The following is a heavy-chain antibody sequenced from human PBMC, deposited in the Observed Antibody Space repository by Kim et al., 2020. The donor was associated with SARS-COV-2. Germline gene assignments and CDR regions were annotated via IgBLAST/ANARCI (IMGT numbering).Heavy chain of an antibody. V-gene: IGHV4-4*07. Sequence: SGGTNYNPSLKSRVSMSVDTSKNQFSLKLTSVTAADTAVYYCASWFAADYWGQGTLVTVFS. CDR2: SGGT. CDR3: ASWFAADY. J-gene: IGHJ4*02. D-gene: IGHD3-10*01.